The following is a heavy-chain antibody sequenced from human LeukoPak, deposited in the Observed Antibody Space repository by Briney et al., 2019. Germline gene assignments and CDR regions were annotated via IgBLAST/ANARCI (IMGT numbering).Heavy chain of an antibody. D-gene: IGHD2-15*01. CDR3: ARVGYCSGDTCLNWFDP. J-gene: IGHJ5*02. Sequence: SETLSLTCTVSGGSISSDYWSWIRQPDGKGLEWIGRIYTSGSTNYNPSLKSRVSMSVDTSTNQFSLQLRSVTAADTALYYCARVGYCSGDTCLNWFDPWGRGTLVTVSS. V-gene: IGHV4-4*07. CDR2: IYTSGST. CDR1: GGSISSDY.